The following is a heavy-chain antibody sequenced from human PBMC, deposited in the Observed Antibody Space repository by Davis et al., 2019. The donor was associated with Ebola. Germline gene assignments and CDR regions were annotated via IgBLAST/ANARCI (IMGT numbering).Heavy chain of an antibody. Sequence: GESLKISCAASGFTFDDYTMHWVRQAPGKGLEWVSLISWDGGSTYYADSVKGRFTISRDNSKNSLYLQMNSLRTEDTALYYCAKAPLDVVVPAAAVRGPPDYYYYYMDVWGKGTTVTVSS. J-gene: IGHJ6*03. CDR1: GFTFDDYT. CDR3: AKAPLDVVVPAAAVRGPPDYYYYYMDV. V-gene: IGHV3-43*01. CDR2: ISWDGGST. D-gene: IGHD2-2*01.